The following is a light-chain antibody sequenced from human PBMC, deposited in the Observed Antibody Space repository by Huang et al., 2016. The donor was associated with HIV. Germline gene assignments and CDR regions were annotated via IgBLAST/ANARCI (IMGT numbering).Light chain of an antibody. CDR1: QDIYNY. CDR2: GAS. CDR3: LQHKNFHAPT. Sequence: DIQLTQSPSAMAASVGDRVTITCRATQDIYNYLAWFQQQPGKAPKRLIYGASSLQTGVPSRVSGSGSGTECTLTINNLQPEDSATYFCLQHKNFHAPTFGQGTKVEIK. J-gene: IGKJ1*01. V-gene: IGKV1-17*03.